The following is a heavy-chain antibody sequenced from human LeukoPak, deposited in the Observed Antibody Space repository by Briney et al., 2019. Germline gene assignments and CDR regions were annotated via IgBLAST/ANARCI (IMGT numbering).Heavy chain of an antibody. Sequence: GGSLRLSCTASGFTFSSHSLHWVRQVPGKGLVWVSRIKGDGRSITYADSVKGRFTISRDNSKNTLYLQMNSLRAEDTAVYYCAKDRSSSWSDYWGQGTLVTVSS. CDR1: GFTFSSHS. V-gene: IGHV3-74*01. CDR3: AKDRSSSWSDY. J-gene: IGHJ4*02. D-gene: IGHD6-13*01. CDR2: IKGDGRSI.